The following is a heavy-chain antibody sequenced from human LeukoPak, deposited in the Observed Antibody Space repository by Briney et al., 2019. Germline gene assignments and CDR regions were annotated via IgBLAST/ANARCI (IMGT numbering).Heavy chain of an antibody. J-gene: IGHJ4*02. CDR1: GGTFSSYA. CDR2: IIPIFGTA. Sequence: GSSVKVSCKASGGTFSSYAISWVRQAPGQGLEWMGRIIPIFGTANYAQKFPGRVTITTDESTSTAYMELSSLRSEDTAVYYCAREPTHPSAWSIFWGQGTLVTVSS. D-gene: IGHD3-3*01. V-gene: IGHV1-69*05. CDR3: AREPTHPSAWSIF.